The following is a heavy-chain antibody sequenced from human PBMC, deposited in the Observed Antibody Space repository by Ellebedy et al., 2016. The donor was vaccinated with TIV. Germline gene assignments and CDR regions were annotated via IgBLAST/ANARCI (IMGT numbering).Heavy chain of an antibody. CDR1: GYSFTNYW. CDR2: INPSDSYT. Sequence: GESLKISXKGSGYSFTNYWINWVRQMPGKGLEWMGRINPSDSYTNYSPSFQGHITISADKSISTAYLQWSSLRASDTAMYYCATVKYCTSVNCNWFDPWGQGTLVTVSS. J-gene: IGHJ5*02. V-gene: IGHV5-10-1*01. CDR3: ATVKYCTSVNCNWFDP. D-gene: IGHD2-8*02.